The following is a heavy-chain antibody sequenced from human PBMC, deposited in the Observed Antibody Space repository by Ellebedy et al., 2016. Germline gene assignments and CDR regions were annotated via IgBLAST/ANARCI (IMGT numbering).Heavy chain of an antibody. CDR1: GGSVSSDY. Sequence: SETLSLTCNVSGGSVSSDYWNWIRRPPGKGLEWIGYVFHTGTTNYNPSLKSRVTMSVDTSKNQFSLKLSSMSAADTAVYYCAKWNGGWFAFEVWGQGTMVTVSS. CDR2: VFHTGTT. D-gene: IGHD1-1*01. V-gene: IGHV4-59*02. J-gene: IGHJ3*01. CDR3: AKWNGGWFAFEV.